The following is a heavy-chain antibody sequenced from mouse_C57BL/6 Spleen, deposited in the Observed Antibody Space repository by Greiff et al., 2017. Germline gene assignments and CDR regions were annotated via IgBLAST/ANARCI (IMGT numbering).Heavy chain of an antibody. J-gene: IGHJ4*01. CDR1: GYTFTSYW. V-gene: IGHV1-64*01. Sequence: VQLQQPGAELVKPGASVKLSCKASGYTFTSYWMHWVKQRPGQGLEWIGMIHPNSGSTNYNEKFESKATLTVDKSSSTAYMQLSSLTSEDSAVYYCARYDGYYAMDYWGQGTSVTVSS. D-gene: IGHD2-3*01. CDR3: ARYDGYYAMDY. CDR2: IHPNSGST.